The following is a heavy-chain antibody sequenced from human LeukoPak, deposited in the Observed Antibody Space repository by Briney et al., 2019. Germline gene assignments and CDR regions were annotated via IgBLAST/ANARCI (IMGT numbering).Heavy chain of an antibody. CDR3: ARRYYYGSGSPNYYYGMDV. CDR2: IDPSDSYT. J-gene: IGHJ6*02. D-gene: IGHD3-10*01. V-gene: IGHV5-10-1*01. CDR1: GYSFTSYW. Sequence: GESLKISCKGSGYSFTSYWISWVRQMPGKGLEWMGRIDPSDSYTNYSPSFRGHVTISADKSISTAYLQWSSLKASDTAMYYCARRYYYGSGSPNYYYGMDVWGQGTTVTVSS.